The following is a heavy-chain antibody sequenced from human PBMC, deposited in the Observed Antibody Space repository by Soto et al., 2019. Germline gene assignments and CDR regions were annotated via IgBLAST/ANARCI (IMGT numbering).Heavy chain of an antibody. J-gene: IGHJ4*02. CDR2: IVVGSGNT. CDR1: GFTFTSSA. D-gene: IGHD2-21*02. CDR3: AATTITYCGGDCLDYYFDY. V-gene: IGHV1-58*01. Sequence: QMQLVQSGPEVKKPGTSVKVSCKASGFTFTSSAVQWVRQARGQRLEWIGWIVVGSGNTNYAQKFKERVTITRDMSKRTAYVELSSLRAEDTAVYYCAATTITYCGGDCLDYYFDYWGQGTLVTVSS.